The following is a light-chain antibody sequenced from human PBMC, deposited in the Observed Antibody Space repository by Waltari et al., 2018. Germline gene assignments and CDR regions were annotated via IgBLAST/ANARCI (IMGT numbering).Light chain of an antibody. CDR2: DAS. V-gene: IGKV3-20*01. J-gene: IGKJ1*01. CDR3: QKYGTLPAT. Sequence: EIVLTQSPGTLSLSPGERATLSCRASQSVSKYLALYQQKPGQAPRLLIYDASTRATGIPDRCSATGWGTDFSLSISRLEPEDFAVYYCQKYGTLPATFGQGTKVQMK. CDR1: QSVSKY.